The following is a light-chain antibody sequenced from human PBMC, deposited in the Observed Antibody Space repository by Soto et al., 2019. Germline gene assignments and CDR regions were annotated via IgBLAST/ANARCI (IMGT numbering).Light chain of an antibody. CDR3: EKYYSSLFT. Sequence: EIVLTQSPGTLSLSPGERATLSCRASQSVSSNYLAWYQQKPGQAPRLLIYGASSRATGIPDRFTGSGSGKDFTVTISRLEPEDCAVYYCEKYYSSLFTFGPRTKVDI. V-gene: IGKV3-20*01. J-gene: IGKJ3*01. CDR2: GAS. CDR1: QSVSSNY.